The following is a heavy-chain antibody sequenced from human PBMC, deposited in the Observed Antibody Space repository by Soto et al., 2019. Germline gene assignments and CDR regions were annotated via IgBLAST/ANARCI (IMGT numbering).Heavy chain of an antibody. CDR3: AREAAMGYCDY. CDR1: GFTFSSYA. J-gene: IGHJ4*02. V-gene: IGHV3-30-3*01. Sequence: QVQLVESGGGVVQPGRSLRLSCAASGFTFSSYAMHWVRQAPGKGLEWVAVISYDGSNKYYADSVKGRFTISRENSKNTLYVQMNSLRAEDTAVYYCAREAAMGYCDYWGQGTQVTVSS. D-gene: IGHD5-18*01. CDR2: ISYDGSNK.